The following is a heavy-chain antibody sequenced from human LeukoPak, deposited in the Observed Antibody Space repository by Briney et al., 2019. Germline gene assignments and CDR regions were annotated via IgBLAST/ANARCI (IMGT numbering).Heavy chain of an antibody. CDR1: GGSISSFY. V-gene: IGHV4-59*01. D-gene: IGHD2-21*01. J-gene: IGHJ4*02. Sequence: PSETLSLTCTVSGGSISSFYWSWVRQPPGKGLEWIASIYYTGSTNYNPSLKSRVTISLDTSKNQFSLKLSSVTAADTAVYYCARDGDYSFDYWGQGTLVTVSS. CDR3: ARDGDYSFDY. CDR2: IYYTGST.